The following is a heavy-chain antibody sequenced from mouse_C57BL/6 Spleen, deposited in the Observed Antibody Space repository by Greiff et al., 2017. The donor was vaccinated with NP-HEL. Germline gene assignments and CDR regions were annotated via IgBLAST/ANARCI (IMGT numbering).Heavy chain of an antibody. V-gene: IGHV1-26*01. CDR2: INPNNGGT. D-gene: IGHD1-1*01. Sequence: EVQLQQSGPELVKPGASVKISCKASGYTFTDYYMNWVKQSHGKSLEWIGDINPNNGGTSYNQKFKGKATLTVDKSSSTAYMELRSLTSEDSAVYYCARSGLGGSSYGFAYWGQGTLVTVSA. CDR1: GYTFTDYY. CDR3: ARSGLGGSSYGFAY. J-gene: IGHJ3*01.